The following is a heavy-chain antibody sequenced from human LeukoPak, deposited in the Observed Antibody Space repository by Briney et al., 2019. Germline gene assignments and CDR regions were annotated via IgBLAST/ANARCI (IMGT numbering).Heavy chain of an antibody. CDR3: ARDPNEFDYSNDYYYYMDV. J-gene: IGHJ6*03. CDR1: GGTFSSYA. Sequence: ASVKVSCKASGGTFSSYAISWVRQAPGQGLEWMGGIIPIFGTANYAQKFQGRVTITADESTSTAYMELSSLRSEDTAVYYCARDPNEFDYSNDYYYYMDVWGKGTTVTVSS. D-gene: IGHD4-11*01. V-gene: IGHV1-69*13. CDR2: IIPIFGTA.